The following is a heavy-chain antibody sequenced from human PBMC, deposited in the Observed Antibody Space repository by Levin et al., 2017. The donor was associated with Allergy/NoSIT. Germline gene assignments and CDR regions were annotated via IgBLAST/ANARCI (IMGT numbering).Heavy chain of an antibody. J-gene: IGHJ4*02. CDR3: TNSDY. CDR2: IKRKSDGGTA. Sequence: LSLTCAASAFTFRDAWMNWVRQAPGKGLEWVGRIKRKSDGGTADYAAPVKGRFTISRDDSKNTLYLQMNSLKTEDTAVYYCTNSDYWGQGTLVTVSS. CDR1: AFTFRDAW. V-gene: IGHV3-15*01.